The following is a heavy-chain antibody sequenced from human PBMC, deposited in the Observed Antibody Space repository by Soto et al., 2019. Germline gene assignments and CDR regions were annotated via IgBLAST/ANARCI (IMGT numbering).Heavy chain of an antibody. J-gene: IGHJ4*02. V-gene: IGHV3-7*03. CDR3: TRDPGYYDSSGYYDY. D-gene: IGHD3-22*01. CDR1: GFTFSSFW. CDR2: IKTDGSET. Sequence: GGSLRLSCAASGFTFSSFWMSWVRQAPGKGLEWVANIKTDGSETHYVDSVKGRFTISRDNPKTSLFLQMNSLRVEDTAVYFCTRDPGYYDSSGYYDYWGQGTLVTVSS.